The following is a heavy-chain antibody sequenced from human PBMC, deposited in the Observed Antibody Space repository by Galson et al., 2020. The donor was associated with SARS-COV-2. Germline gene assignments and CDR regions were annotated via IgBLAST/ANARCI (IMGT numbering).Heavy chain of an antibody. D-gene: IGHD2-15*01. Sequence: SETLSLTCAVYGGSFSGYYWSWIRQPPGKGLEWIGYISHSGITNYNPSLTSRVTISVDSSKNQFSLKLTSVTTADTAVYYCTKRFCSGGSCYGWGVIYYGMDVWGQGTTVTVSS. CDR1: GGSFSGYY. J-gene: IGHJ6*02. CDR2: ISHSGIT. V-gene: IGHV4-34*11. CDR3: TKRFCSGGSCYGWGVIYYGMDV.